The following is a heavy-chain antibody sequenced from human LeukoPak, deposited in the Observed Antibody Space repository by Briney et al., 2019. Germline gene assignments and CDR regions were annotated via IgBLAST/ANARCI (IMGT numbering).Heavy chain of an antibody. J-gene: IGHJ6*03. V-gene: IGHV4-4*07. CDR1: GGSISSYY. Sequence: PSETLSLTCTVSGGSISSYYWSWIRQPAGKGLEWIGRIYTSGSTNCNPSLKSRVTMSVDTSKNQFSLKLSSVTAADTAVYYCARTYCSSTSCYNRGYYYYYMDVWGKGTTVTVSS. D-gene: IGHD2-2*02. CDR2: IYTSGST. CDR3: ARTYCSSTSCYNRGYYYYYMDV.